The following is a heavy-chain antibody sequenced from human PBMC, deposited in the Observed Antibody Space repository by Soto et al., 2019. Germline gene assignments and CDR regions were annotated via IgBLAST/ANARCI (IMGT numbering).Heavy chain of an antibody. V-gene: IGHV3-23*01. CDR3: ARRVIGSSRAFDI. J-gene: IGHJ3*02. CDR2: ISDGGDLT. D-gene: IGHD3-10*01. CDR1: GFTFDDYA. Sequence: GGSLRLSCAASGFTFDDYAMHWVRQAPEKGLEWVAGISDGGDLTYNADSVRGRFTISRDNSRNTLYLQMNSLRAEDTAVYYCARRVIGSSRAFDIWGQGTMVTVSS.